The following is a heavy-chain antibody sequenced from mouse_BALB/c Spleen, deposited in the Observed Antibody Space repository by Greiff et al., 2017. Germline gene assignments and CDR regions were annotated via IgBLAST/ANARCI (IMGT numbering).Heavy chain of an antibody. CDR2: ISSGGST. D-gene: IGHD2-4*01. J-gene: IGHJ4*01. Sequence: EVQVVESGGGLVKPGGSLKLSCAASGFTFSSYAMSWVRQTPEKRLEWVASISSGGSTYYPDSVKGRFTISRDNARNILYLQMSSLRSEDTAMYYCARGPGITAPAMDYWGQGTSVTVSS. V-gene: IGHV5-6-5*01. CDR1: GFTFSSYA. CDR3: ARGPGITAPAMDY.